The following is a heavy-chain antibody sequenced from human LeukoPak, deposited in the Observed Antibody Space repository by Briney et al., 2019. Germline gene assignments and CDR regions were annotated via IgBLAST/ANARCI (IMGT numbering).Heavy chain of an antibody. D-gene: IGHD2-2*01. CDR3: ARDALFEYCSSTSCYWFDP. J-gene: IGHJ5*02. Sequence: GASVKVSCKASGYTFTSYGISWVRQAPGQGLEWMGWISAYNGNTNYAQKLQGRVTMTTDTSTSTAYMELRSLRSDDTAVYYCARDALFEYCSSTSCYWFDPWGQGTLVTVSS. CDR2: ISAYNGNT. CDR1: GYTFTSYG. V-gene: IGHV1-18*01.